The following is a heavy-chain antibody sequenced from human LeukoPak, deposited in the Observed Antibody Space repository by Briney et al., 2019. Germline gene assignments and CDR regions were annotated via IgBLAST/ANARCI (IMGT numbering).Heavy chain of an antibody. CDR3: ARSYYYYYMDV. CDR1: GFTFSRYW. V-gene: IGHV3-74*01. CDR2: INSDGSST. Sequence: GGSLRLSCAASGFTFSRYWMHWVRQAPGKGLVWVSRINSDGSSTSYADSVKGRLTISRDNAKNTLYLQMNSLRAEDTAVYYCARSYYYYYMDVWGKGTTVTVSS. J-gene: IGHJ6*03.